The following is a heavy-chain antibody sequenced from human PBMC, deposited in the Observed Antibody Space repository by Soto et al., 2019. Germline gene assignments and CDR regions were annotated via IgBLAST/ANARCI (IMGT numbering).Heavy chain of an antibody. Sequence: GGSLRLSCAASGFTFSSYSMNWVRQAPGKGLEWVSYISSSSSTIYYADSVKGRFTISRDNAKNSLYLQMNSLRAEDTAVYYCARGALFGSGSYNYWGQGTLVTVSS. CDR1: GFTFSSYS. D-gene: IGHD3-10*01. CDR2: ISSSSSTI. V-gene: IGHV3-48*01. CDR3: ARGALFGSGSYNY. J-gene: IGHJ4*02.